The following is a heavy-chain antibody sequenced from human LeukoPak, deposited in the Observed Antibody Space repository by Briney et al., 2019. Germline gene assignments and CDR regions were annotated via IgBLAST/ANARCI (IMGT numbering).Heavy chain of an antibody. D-gene: IGHD6-13*01. CDR3: ARTYGSSGLGYFDL. J-gene: IGHJ2*01. V-gene: IGHV4-59*13. Sequence: PSETLSLTCTVSGGSISSYYWSWIRQPPGKELDWIGYIYYSGSTNHSPSLKSRLTISVDTSKNQFSLKLSSVTAADTAVYYCARTYGSSGLGYFDLWGRGTLVTVSS. CDR2: IYYSGST. CDR1: GGSISSYY.